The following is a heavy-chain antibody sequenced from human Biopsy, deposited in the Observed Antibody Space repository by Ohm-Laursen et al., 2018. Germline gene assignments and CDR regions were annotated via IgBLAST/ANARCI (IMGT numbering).Heavy chain of an antibody. CDR1: GYAFHTYY. D-gene: IGHD2-21*02. Sequence: ASVKVSCKASGYAFHTYYMHWVRQAPGQGLEWLGYIDPSGRYTRNAQSFQGRVTMTRDTSTSTVYMELSGLTSDDTAVYYCARPRGTATAIADGLDYWGQGTLVTVSS. CDR2: IDPSGRYT. J-gene: IGHJ4*02. CDR3: ARPRGTATAIADGLDY. V-gene: IGHV1-46*02.